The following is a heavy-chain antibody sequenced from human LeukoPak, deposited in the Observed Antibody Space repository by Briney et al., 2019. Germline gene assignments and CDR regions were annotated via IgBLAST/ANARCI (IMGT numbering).Heavy chain of an antibody. CDR1: EFTFNRYW. CDR3: TRDALFGSGRTHLDF. J-gene: IGHJ4*02. D-gene: IGHD3-10*01. CDR2: IKQDGSEA. Sequence: GGSLGLSCAASEFTFNRYWMSWVRQAPGKGLQWVANIKQDGSEAHYVDSVKGRFTISRDNAKNSLSLQMNSLNVDDTGVYFCTRDALFGSGRTHLDFWSQGTLVSVSS. V-gene: IGHV3-7*04.